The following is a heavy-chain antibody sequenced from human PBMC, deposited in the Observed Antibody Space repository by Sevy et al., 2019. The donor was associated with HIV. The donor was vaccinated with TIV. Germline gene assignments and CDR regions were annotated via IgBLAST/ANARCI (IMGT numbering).Heavy chain of an antibody. D-gene: IGHD1-26*01. CDR1: KFTFTIYA. CDR2: ISGSGGST. Sequence: GSLRLSCAASKFTFTIYAMSWVRQAPGKGLEWVSAISGSGGSTYYADSVKGRFTISRDNSKNTLYLQMNRLRAEDTAVYYCATDPLPDLDSGTVLAPFDYWGQGTLVTVSS. CDR3: ATDPLPDLDSGTVLAPFDY. J-gene: IGHJ4*02. V-gene: IGHV3-23*01.